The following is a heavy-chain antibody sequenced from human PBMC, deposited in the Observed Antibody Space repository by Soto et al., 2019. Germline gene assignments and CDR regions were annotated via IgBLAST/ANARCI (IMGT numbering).Heavy chain of an antibody. V-gene: IGHV5-10-1*01. CDR1: GYSFTSYW. Sequence: GESLKISCKGSGYSFTSYWISWVRQMPGKGLEWMGRIDPSDSYTNYSPSFQGHVTISADKSISTAYLQWSSLKASDTAMYYCARISWIQLWRDAFDICAQGTMVTVSS. CDR3: ARISWIQLWRDAFDI. J-gene: IGHJ3*02. D-gene: IGHD5-18*01. CDR2: IDPSDSYT.